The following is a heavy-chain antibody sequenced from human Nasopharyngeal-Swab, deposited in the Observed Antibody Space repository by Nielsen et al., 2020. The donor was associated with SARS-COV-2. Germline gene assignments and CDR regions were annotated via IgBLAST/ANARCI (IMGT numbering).Heavy chain of an antibody. J-gene: IGHJ3*02. D-gene: IGHD2-15*01. CDR1: GGSFSGYY. CDR2: INRSGST. Sequence: SETLSLTCAVYGGSFSGYYWSWIRQPPGKGLEWIGEINRSGSTNYNPSLKSRVTISVDTSKNQFSLKLSSVTAADTAVYYCAREGGYCSGGSCYRYGAFDIWGQGTMVTVSS. V-gene: IGHV4-34*01. CDR3: AREGGYCSGGSCYRYGAFDI.